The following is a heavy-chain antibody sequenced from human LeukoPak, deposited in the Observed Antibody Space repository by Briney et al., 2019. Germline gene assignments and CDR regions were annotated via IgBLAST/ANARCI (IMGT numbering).Heavy chain of an antibody. CDR3: ARRSGLDY. V-gene: IGHV3-30-3*01. CDR1: GFTFSSYA. D-gene: IGHD6-19*01. Sequence: GRSLTLSCAASGFTFSSYAMDWVRQAPGKGLEWVAVVSYDETKKDYADSVKGRFTISRDNAKNSLYLQMNSLRAEDTAVYYCARRSGLDYWGQGTLVTVSS. CDR2: VSYDETKK. J-gene: IGHJ4*02.